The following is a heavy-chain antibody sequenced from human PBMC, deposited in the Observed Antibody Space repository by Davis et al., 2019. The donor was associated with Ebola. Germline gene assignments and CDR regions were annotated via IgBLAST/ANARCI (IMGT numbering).Heavy chain of an antibody. CDR3: ARHAPHYGGNSGWYFDL. V-gene: IGHV5-51*01. CDR2: IYPGDSDT. Sequence: GESLKISCKGSGYSFTSYWIAWVRQMPGKGLEWMGIIYPGDSDTRYSPSFQGQVTISADKSISTAYLQWSSLKASDTAMYYCARHAPHYGGNSGWYFDLWGRGTLVTVSS. J-gene: IGHJ2*01. CDR1: GYSFTSYW. D-gene: IGHD4-23*01.